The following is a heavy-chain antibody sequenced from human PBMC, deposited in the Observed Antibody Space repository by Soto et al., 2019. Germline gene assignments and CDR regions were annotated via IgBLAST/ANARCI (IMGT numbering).Heavy chain of an antibody. J-gene: IGHJ4*02. CDR3: ATDPKLIAVAGNKDY. CDR2: VDPEDGET. Sequence: ASVKVSCKVSGYTFTDYYMHWVQQAPGKGLEWMGLVDPEDGETIYAEKFQGRVTITADTSTDTAYMELSSLRSEDTAVYYCATDPKLIAVAGNKDYWGQGTLVTVSS. CDR1: GYTFTDYY. D-gene: IGHD6-19*01. V-gene: IGHV1-69-2*01.